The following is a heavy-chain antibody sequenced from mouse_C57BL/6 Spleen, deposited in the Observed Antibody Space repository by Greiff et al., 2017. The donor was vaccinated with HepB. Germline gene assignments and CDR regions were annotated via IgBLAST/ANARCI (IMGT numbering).Heavy chain of an antibody. V-gene: IGHV5-4*01. CDR2: ISDGGSYT. CDR1: GFTFSSYA. Sequence: DVKLVESGGGLVKPGGSLKLSCAASGFTFSSYAMSWVRQTPEKRLEWVATISDGGSYTYYPDNVKGRFTISRDNAKNNLYLQMSHLKSEDTAMYYCAREDYDDYAMDYWGQGTSVTVSS. J-gene: IGHJ4*01. CDR3: AREDYDDYAMDY. D-gene: IGHD2-4*01.